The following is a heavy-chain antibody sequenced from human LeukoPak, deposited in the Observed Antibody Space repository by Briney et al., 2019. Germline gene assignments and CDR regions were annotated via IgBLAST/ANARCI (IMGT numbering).Heavy chain of an antibody. CDR1: GYTFTSYD. D-gene: IGHD6-13*01. V-gene: IGHV1-8*01. Sequence: ASVKVSCKASGYTFTSYDINWVRQATGQGLEWMGWMSPNSGNTGYAQKFQGRVTMTRNTSISTAYMELSSLRSEDTAVYYCAREVTAVWQQLVIVGTFDIWGQGTMVTVSS. CDR2: MSPNSGNT. J-gene: IGHJ3*02. CDR3: AREVTAVWQQLVIVGTFDI.